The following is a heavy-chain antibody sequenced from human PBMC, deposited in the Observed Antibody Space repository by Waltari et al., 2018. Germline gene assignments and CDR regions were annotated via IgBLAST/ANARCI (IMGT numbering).Heavy chain of an antibody. CDR2: IYFNEYT. CDR3: ARSTTGVRGANSGWDS. V-gene: IGHV4-4*09. D-gene: IGHD3-10*01. J-gene: IGHJ4*02. CDR1: GGPVISNY. Sequence: QVQLQESGPGLVKPSETLSLTCAVSGGPVISNYWSWIRQSPGKGLEWIGYIYFNEYTDYSPSLRRRVTISVDTSKNQFSLKLLSVTAADTAIYFCARSTTGVRGANSGWDSWGQGTLVSVSS.